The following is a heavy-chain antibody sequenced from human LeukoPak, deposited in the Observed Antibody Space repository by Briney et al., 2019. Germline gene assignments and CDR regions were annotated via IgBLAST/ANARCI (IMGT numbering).Heavy chain of an antibody. Sequence: PSETLSLTCAVYGGSFSTYYWSWIRQPPGKGLEWVGEINHSGSTNYNPSLKSRVTISIDTSKNQFSLKLTSVTAADTAVYYCARHFSSGWSLGWFDPWGQGTLVTVSS. CDR1: GGSFSTYY. D-gene: IGHD6-19*01. CDR3: ARHFSSGWSLGWFDP. J-gene: IGHJ5*02. CDR2: INHSGST. V-gene: IGHV4-34*01.